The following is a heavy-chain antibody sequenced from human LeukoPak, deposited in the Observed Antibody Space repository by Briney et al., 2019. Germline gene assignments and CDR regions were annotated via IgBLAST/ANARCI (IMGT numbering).Heavy chain of an antibody. J-gene: IGHJ5*02. CDR3: ARGYSSKVDWFDP. D-gene: IGHD6-13*01. CDR1: GYTFTGHY. CDR2: INPNSGGT. V-gene: IGHV1-2*02. Sequence: ASVKVSCKASGYTFTGHYMHWVRQAPGQGLEWMGWINPNSGGTNYAQKFQGRVTMTRDTSISTAYMELSRLRSDDTAVYYCARGYSSKVDWFDPWGQGTLVTVSS.